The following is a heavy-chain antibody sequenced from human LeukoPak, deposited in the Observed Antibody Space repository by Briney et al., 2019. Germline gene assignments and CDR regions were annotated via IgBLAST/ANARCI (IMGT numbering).Heavy chain of an antibody. D-gene: IGHD2-2*02. J-gene: IGHJ3*02. CDR1: GFTFSSYS. Sequence: GGSLRLSCAASGFTFSSYSMNWARQAPGKGLEWVSYISSSGTTIYYADSVKGRFTISRDNPKNSLYLQMNSLRAEDTAVYYCARGYCSSNTCYIAFDIWGQGTMVTVSS. V-gene: IGHV3-48*01. CDR3: ARGYCSSNTCYIAFDI. CDR2: ISSSGTTI.